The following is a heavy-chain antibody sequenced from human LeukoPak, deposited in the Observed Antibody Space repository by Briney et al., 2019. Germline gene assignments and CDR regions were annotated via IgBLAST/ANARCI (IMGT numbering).Heavy chain of an antibody. Sequence: GXSLRLSCAASGFTFSSYGMHWVRQAPGKGLEWVAVISYDGSNKYYADSVKGRFTISRDSSKNTLYLQMNSLRAEDTAVYYCAKESLDQGSGWYFDYWGQGTLVTVSS. V-gene: IGHV3-30*18. CDR3: AKESLDQGSGWYFDY. CDR1: GFTFSSYG. J-gene: IGHJ4*02. CDR2: ISYDGSNK. D-gene: IGHD6-19*01.